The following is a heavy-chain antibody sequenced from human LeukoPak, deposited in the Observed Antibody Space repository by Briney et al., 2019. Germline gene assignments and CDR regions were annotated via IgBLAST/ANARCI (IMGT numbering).Heavy chain of an antibody. D-gene: IGHD3-10*01. CDR3: AKTRSRVRGVIITSGFDY. J-gene: IGHJ4*02. Sequence: GGSLRLSCAASGFTFSSYGMHRVRQAPGKGLEWVAFIRYDGSNKYYADSVKGRFTISRDNSKNTLYLQMNSLRAEDTAVYYCAKTRSRVRGVIITSGFDYWGQGTLVTVSS. CDR2: IRYDGSNK. CDR1: GFTFSSYG. V-gene: IGHV3-30*02.